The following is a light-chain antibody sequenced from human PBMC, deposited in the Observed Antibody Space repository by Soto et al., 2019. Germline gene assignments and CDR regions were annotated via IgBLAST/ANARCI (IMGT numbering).Light chain of an antibody. J-gene: IGKJ5*01. CDR3: QQRKSYPIT. V-gene: IGKV1-9*01. CDR2: AAS. Sequence: DIQLTQSPSFLSAALGDRVTITCLASQDINTYLAWYQQKPGKAPKLLIFAASTLQNGVPSRFSGSGSGTEFTVTITSLQPEDFATYYCQQRKSYPITFGQGTRLEIK. CDR1: QDINTY.